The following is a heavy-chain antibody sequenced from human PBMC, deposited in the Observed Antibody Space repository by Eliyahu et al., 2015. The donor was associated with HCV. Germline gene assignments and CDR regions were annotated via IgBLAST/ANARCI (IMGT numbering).Heavy chain of an antibody. D-gene: IGHD3-22*01. Sequence: EVQLLESGGGLVQPGGSLRLSXXASGFTFSXYAMSWVRQAPGKGLEWVSAISSSGGRTYYADSVKGRFTISRDNSKNTLYLQMNSLRAEDTAVYYCAKASSITMIVVVDIYYFDYWGQGTLVTVSS. CDR2: ISSSGGRT. CDR3: AKASSITMIVVVDIYYFDY. CDR1: GFTFSXYA. V-gene: IGHV3-23*01. J-gene: IGHJ4*02.